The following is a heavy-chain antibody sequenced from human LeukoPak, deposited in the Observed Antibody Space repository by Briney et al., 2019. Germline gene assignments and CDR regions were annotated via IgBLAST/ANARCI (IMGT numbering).Heavy chain of an antibody. Sequence: GGSLRLSCAASGFTFSNYALNWVRQAPGKGLEWVSAISGNGASTYYADSVKGRFTISRDSSKNILYLQMNSLRAEDTAIYYCAKVSRFFGSHFDYWGQGTLVTVSS. CDR3: AKVSRFFGSHFDY. V-gene: IGHV3-23*01. J-gene: IGHJ4*02. CDR2: ISGNGAST. CDR1: GFTFSNYA. D-gene: IGHD1-26*01.